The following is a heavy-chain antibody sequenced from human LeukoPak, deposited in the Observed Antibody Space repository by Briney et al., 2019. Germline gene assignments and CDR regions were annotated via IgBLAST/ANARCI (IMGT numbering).Heavy chain of an antibody. V-gene: IGHV4-59*12. CDR1: GGSINSYY. D-gene: IGHD5-18*01. CDR2: IYYSGSA. J-gene: IGHJ4*02. CDR3: ASTSAMVYFDY. Sequence: PSETLSLTCTVSGGSINSYYWTWIRQPPGKGLEWIGCIYYSGSANYNPSLKSRVTISVDTSKNQFSLKLSSVTAADTAVYYCASTSAMVYFDYWGQGTLVTVSS.